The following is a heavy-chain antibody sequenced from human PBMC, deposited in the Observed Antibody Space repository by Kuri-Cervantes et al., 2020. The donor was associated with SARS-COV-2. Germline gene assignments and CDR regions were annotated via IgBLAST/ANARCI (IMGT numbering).Heavy chain of an antibody. CDR2: INPGVAST. V-gene: IGHV1-46*01. CDR3: ARAQDDSGSYTSLEY. Sequence: ASVKVSCKASGYIFTSYYMHWVRQAPGQGLEWMGVINPGVASTNYAQTLQGRVTMTRDTSTSTFYMELSSLRSEDTAVFYCARAQDDSGSYTSLEYWGQGTLVTVSS. CDR1: GYIFTSYY. J-gene: IGHJ4*02. D-gene: IGHD3-10*01.